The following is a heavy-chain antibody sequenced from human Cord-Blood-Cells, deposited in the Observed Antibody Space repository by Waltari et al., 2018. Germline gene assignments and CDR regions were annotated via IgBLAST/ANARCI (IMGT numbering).Heavy chain of an antibody. CDR1: GFTFSNAW. J-gene: IGHJ4*02. CDR2: IKSKTDGGTT. CDR3: TTVDYCGGDCYSFDY. Sequence: EVQLVESGGGLVKPGGCLRLSCAASGFTFSNAWMSWVRQAPAKGLGRVGRIKSKTDGGTTDYAAPVKGRFTISRDDSKNTLYLQMNSLKTEDTAVYYCTTVDYCGGDCYSFDYWGQGTLVTVSS. V-gene: IGHV3-15*01. D-gene: IGHD2-21*02.